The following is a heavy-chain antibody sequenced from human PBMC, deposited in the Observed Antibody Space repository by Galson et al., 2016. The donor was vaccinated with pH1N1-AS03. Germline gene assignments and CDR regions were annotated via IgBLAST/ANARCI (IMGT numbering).Heavy chain of an antibody. CDR2: IYYTGMT. D-gene: IGHD2-8*01. Sequence: TLSLTCSVSSGSISGYCWSWIRQPPGKGLEWIGYIYYTGMTNYNPSLKSRVTISVDTSKNQFSLKLSSVTAADTAIYYCARQNGHRLLWDYWGQGTLVTVSS. CDR3: ARQNGHRLLWDY. CDR1: SGSISGYC. J-gene: IGHJ4*02. V-gene: IGHV4-59*08.